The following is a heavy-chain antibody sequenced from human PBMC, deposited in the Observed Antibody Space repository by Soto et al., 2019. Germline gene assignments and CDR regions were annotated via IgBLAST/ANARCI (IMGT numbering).Heavy chain of an antibody. J-gene: IGHJ6*02. CDR2: IYPGDSDT. V-gene: IGHV5-51*01. D-gene: IGHD1-20*01. CDR1: GYSFTSYW. Sequence: PGDSLKISCKGSGYSFTSYWIGWVRQMPGKGLEWMGIIYPGDSDTRYSPSFQGQVTISADKSISTAYLQWSSLKASDTAMYYCARHRSARYLWPDAMDVWGQGTTVTVSS. CDR3: ARHRSARYLWPDAMDV.